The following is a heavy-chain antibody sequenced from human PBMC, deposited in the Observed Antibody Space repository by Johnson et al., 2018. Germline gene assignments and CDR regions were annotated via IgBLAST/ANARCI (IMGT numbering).Heavy chain of an antibody. Sequence: QVQLQESGGGVVQPGRSLRLSCAASGFTFSSYAMHWVRQAPGKGLEWVAVISYDGSNKYYADSVKGRFTISRDNSKNTLYLQMNSLRAEDTAVYYWAKDTSYYYYYMDVWGKGTTVTVSS. D-gene: IGHD3-16*01. CDR1: GFTFSSYA. J-gene: IGHJ6*03. CDR3: AKDTSYYYYYMDV. CDR2: ISYDGSNK. V-gene: IGHV3-30*04.